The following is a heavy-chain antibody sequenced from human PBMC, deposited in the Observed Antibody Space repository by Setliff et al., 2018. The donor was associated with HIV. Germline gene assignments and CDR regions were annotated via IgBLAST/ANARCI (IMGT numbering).Heavy chain of an antibody. Sequence: SVKVSCKTSSGTFSSYAVSWVRQGPGQGLEWMGGIITIFGKSKYAQKFQGRVIITADESSTTAYMELSSLRSDDTAVYYCARDGLVEAGIRFDYWGQGTLVTVSS. CDR2: IITIFGKS. CDR3: ARDGLVEAGIRFDY. V-gene: IGHV1-69*13. CDR1: SGTFSSYA. J-gene: IGHJ4*02. D-gene: IGHD6-19*01.